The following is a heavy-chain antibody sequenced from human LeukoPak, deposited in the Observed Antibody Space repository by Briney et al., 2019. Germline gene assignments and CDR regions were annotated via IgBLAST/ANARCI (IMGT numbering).Heavy chain of an antibody. Sequence: ASVKVSCKASGYTFTSYGISWVRQAPGQGLEWMGWINPNSGGTNYAQKFQGRVTMTRDTSISTAYMELSRLRSDDTAVYYCASAGYSSSWSVESAAFDIWGQGTMVTVSS. CDR1: GYTFTSYG. J-gene: IGHJ3*02. CDR2: INPNSGGT. CDR3: ASAGYSSSWSVESAAFDI. V-gene: IGHV1-2*02. D-gene: IGHD6-13*01.